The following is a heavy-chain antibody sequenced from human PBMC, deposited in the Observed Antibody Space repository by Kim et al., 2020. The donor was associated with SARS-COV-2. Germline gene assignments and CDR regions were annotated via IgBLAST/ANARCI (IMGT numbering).Heavy chain of an antibody. Sequence: GGSLRLSCAASGFTFDDYAMHWVRQAPGKGLEWVSGISWNSGSIGYADSVKGRFTISRDNAKNSLYLQMNSLRAEDTALYYCAKGGYCSGGSCFQDYWGQGTLVTVSS. J-gene: IGHJ4*02. D-gene: IGHD2-15*01. CDR2: ISWNSGSI. CDR3: AKGGYCSGGSCFQDY. CDR1: GFTFDDYA. V-gene: IGHV3-9*01.